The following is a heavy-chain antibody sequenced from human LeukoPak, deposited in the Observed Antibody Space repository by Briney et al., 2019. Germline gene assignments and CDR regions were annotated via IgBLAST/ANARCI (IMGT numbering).Heavy chain of an antibody. CDR1: GFTFSSYS. Sequence: RTGGSLRLSCAASGFTFSSYSMNWVRQAPGKGLEWVSYISSSSSTIYYADSVKGRFTISRDNSKSTLYLQMNSLRAEDTAVYYCARAYSSSWYDFWGQGTLVTVSS. CDR2: ISSSSSTI. J-gene: IGHJ5*01. V-gene: IGHV3-48*01. D-gene: IGHD6-13*01. CDR3: ARAYSSSWYDF.